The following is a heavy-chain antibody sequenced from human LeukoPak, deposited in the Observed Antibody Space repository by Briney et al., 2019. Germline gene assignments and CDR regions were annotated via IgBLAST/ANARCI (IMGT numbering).Heavy chain of an antibody. Sequence: PGGSLRLSCAASGFTFSSYSMNWVRQAPGKGLEWVSSISSSSSYIYYADSVKGRFTISRDNAKNSLHLQMNSLRAEDTAVYYCARIAVAGNFASDYWGQGTLVTVSS. V-gene: IGHV3-21*01. CDR1: GFTFSSYS. J-gene: IGHJ4*02. CDR2: ISSSSSYI. CDR3: ARIAVAGNFASDY. D-gene: IGHD6-19*01.